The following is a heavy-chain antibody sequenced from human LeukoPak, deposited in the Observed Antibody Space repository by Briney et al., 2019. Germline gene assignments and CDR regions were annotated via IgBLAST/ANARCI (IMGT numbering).Heavy chain of an antibody. Sequence: PSETLSLTCAVYGGPFSGYYWSWIRQPPGKGLEWIGEINHSGSTNYNPSLKSRVTISVDTSKNQFSLKLSSVTAADTAVYYCARDRRAVASGGYYYYHMDVWGKGTTVTISS. CDR3: ARDRRAVASGGYYYYHMDV. D-gene: IGHD6-19*01. CDR2: INHSGST. V-gene: IGHV4-34*01. J-gene: IGHJ6*03. CDR1: GGPFSGYY.